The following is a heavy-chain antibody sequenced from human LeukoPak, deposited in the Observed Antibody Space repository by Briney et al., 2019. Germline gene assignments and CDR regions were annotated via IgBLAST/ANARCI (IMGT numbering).Heavy chain of an antibody. J-gene: IGHJ6*02. V-gene: IGHV3-21*04. D-gene: IGHD6-13*01. CDR1: GFTFSTYT. CDR3: ARDPYSSSWSYGMDV. Sequence: TPGGALSLSCAASGFTFSTYTMSRVRPAPGKGLDWVSSISSSGSYIYYVDSVKGRFTISRDNAKTSLYLQMNSLRAEDTAVYYCARDPYSSSWSYGMDVWGQGTTVTVSS. CDR2: ISSSGSYI.